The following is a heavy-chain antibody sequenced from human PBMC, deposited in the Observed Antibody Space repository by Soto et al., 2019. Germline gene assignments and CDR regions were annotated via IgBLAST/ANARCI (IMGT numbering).Heavy chain of an antibody. CDR1: GYTFTSYY. V-gene: IGHV1-46*04. CDR3: AMNRMTTLVNNWFDP. J-gene: IGHJ5*02. Sequence: QVQLVQSGAEVKKPGASVKVSCKASGYTFTSYYMHWVRQAPGQGLEWMGIINPSGGSTSYAQKLQGRVTMTRDTSTGTVYMELSSLRSEGRAVYYCAMNRMTTLVNNWFDPWGQGTLVTVSS. CDR2: INPSGGST. D-gene: IGHD3-16*01.